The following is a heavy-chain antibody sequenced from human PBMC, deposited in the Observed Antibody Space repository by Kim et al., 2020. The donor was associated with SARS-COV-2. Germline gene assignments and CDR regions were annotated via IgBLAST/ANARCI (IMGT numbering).Heavy chain of an antibody. CDR3: ARRVAYSSSWYSMGGWFDP. Sequence: SETLSLTCAVYGGSFSGYYWSWIRQPPGKGLEWIGEINHSGSTNYNPSLKSRVTISVDTSKNQFSLKLSSVTAADTAVYYCARRVAYSSSWYSMGGWFDPWGQGTLVTVSS. CDR2: INHSGST. V-gene: IGHV4-34*01. J-gene: IGHJ5*02. D-gene: IGHD6-13*01. CDR1: GGSFSGYY.